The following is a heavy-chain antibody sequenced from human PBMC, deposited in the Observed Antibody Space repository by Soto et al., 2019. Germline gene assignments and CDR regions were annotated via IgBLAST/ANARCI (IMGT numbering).Heavy chain of an antibody. CDR1: GFTFNMYG. J-gene: IGHJ2*01. CDR2: ISDDGVTK. D-gene: IGHD1-26*01. Sequence: QVHLVESGGGVVQPGRSLGLSFATSGFTFNMYGMPWVRQAPGKGLGWVAAISDDGVTKYYADSVKGRFIITRDDSKNTLNVQMNSVTGGDTAVYYFARSPQPNRGIHYYFDFWGRGILVSVSS. CDR3: ARSPQPNRGIHYYFDF. V-gene: IGHV3-30*03.